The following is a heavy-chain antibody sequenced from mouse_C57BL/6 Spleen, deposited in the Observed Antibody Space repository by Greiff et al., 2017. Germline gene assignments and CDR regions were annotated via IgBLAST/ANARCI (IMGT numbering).Heavy chain of an antibody. D-gene: IGHD1-1*01. CDR2: IYPGDGDT. V-gene: IGHV1-80*01. J-gene: IGHJ1*03. CDR1: GYAFSSYW. Sequence: HVQLKESGAELVKPGASVKISCKASGYAFSSYWMNWVKQRPGKGLEWIGQIYPGDGDTNYNGKFKGKATLTADKSSSTAYMQLSSLTSEDSAVYFCARTFITTVVATEYFDVWGTGTTVTVSS. CDR3: ARTFITTVVATEYFDV.